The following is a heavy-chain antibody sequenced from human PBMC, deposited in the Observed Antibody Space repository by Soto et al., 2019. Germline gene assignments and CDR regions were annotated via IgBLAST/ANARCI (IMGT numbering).Heavy chain of an antibody. Sequence: QVQLVQSGAEVKKPGASVKVSCKASGYTFTSYGISWVRQAPGQGLEWMGWISAYNGNIKYAQKLQGRVTMTTDTTTSTAYKELRSLRSDDTAVYYCARDLAVGLVDYWGQGTLVTVSS. CDR2: ISAYNGNI. V-gene: IGHV1-18*01. J-gene: IGHJ4*02. CDR1: GYTFTSYG. D-gene: IGHD6-19*01. CDR3: ARDLAVGLVDY.